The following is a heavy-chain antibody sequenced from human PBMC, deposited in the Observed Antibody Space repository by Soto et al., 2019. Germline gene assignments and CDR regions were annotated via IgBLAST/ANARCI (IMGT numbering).Heavy chain of an antibody. CDR2: IIPILGIA. V-gene: IGHV1-69*04. Sequence: SVKVSCQASGGTLSRFTISRVRPAPGQGLEWMGRIIPILGIANYAQKFQGRVTITADKSTSTAYMELSSLRSEDTAVYYCARDGTRGHYYYYSMDVWGKGTTVTVSS. J-gene: IGHJ6*03. CDR1: GGTLSRFT. CDR3: ARDGTRGHYYYYSMDV. D-gene: IGHD3-10*01.